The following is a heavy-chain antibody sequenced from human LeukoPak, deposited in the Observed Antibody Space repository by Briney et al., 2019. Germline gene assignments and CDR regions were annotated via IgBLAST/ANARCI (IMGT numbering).Heavy chain of an antibody. CDR3: ARGLWFGDISRAAFDI. CDR2: IGTAGDT. J-gene: IGHJ3*02. Sequence: GGSLRLSCAASGVTFSNDDMHWVREPTGKGLEWGSGIGTAGDTYYADSVKGRFTISREHAKTSFYLQVNSLRAGDTAVYYCARGLWFGDISRAAFDIWGQGTMVVVSS. D-gene: IGHD3-10*01. CDR1: GVTFSNDD. V-gene: IGHV3-13*01.